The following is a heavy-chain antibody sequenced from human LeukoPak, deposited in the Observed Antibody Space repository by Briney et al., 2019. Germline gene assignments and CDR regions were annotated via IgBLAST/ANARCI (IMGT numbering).Heavy chain of an antibody. Sequence: QPGGSLSLSCAPSGFPFSSYAMSWVRQASGKGLEWVSAISGSGGSTYYADSVKGRFTISRDNSKNTLYLQMNSLRAEDTAVYYCAKVGDYDFWSGFDYWGQGTLVTVSS. CDR1: GFPFSSYA. CDR2: ISGSGGST. D-gene: IGHD3-3*01. J-gene: IGHJ4*02. CDR3: AKVGDYDFWSGFDY. V-gene: IGHV3-23*01.